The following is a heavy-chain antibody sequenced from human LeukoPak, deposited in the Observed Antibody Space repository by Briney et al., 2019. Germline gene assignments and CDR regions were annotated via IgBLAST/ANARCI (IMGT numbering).Heavy chain of an antibody. CDR2: IYGDDET. V-gene: IGHV3-53*01. J-gene: IGHJ4*02. CDR1: GFSITSNY. Sequence: TGGSLRLSCAASGFSITSNYMNWVRQAPGKGLEWVSVIYGDDETNYADSVKGRFTISRDNSKNTLYLQLNSLRAEDTAVYYCATDLKWVIGGSYSNSDFDYWGQGTLVTVSS. CDR3: ATDLKWVIGGSYSNSDFDY. D-gene: IGHD1-26*01.